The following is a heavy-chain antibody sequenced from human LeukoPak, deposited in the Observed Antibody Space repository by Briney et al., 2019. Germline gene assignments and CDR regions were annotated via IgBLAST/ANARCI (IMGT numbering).Heavy chain of an antibody. CDR2: LSGSGSSA. CDR1: GFTFSTYA. V-gene: IGHV3-23*01. D-gene: IGHD3-9*01. CDR3: AKGLTNLGDD. Sequence: GGSLRLSCAASGFTFSTYAMSWVRQAPGKGLEWVSGLSGSGSSAYYADSVKGRFTISRDNSKNTLYLQMNCLRPEDTAVYYCAKGLTNLGDDWGQGTLVTVSS. J-gene: IGHJ4*02.